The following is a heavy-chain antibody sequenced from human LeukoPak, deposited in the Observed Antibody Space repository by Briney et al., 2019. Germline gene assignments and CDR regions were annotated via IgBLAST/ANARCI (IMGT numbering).Heavy chain of an antibody. V-gene: IGHV4-31*02. CDR1: GFTFSDYY. Sequence: LRLSCAASGFTFSDYYMSWIRQHPGKGLEWIGYIYYSGSTYYNPSLKSRVTISVDTSKNQFSLKLTSMTAADTAVYYCARGIWGDLSWFDPWGQGTLVTVSS. J-gene: IGHJ5*02. D-gene: IGHD3-16*01. CDR3: ARGIWGDLSWFDP. CDR2: IYYSGST.